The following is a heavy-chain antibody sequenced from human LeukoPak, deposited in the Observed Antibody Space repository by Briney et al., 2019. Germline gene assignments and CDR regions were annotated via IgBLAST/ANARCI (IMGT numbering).Heavy chain of an antibody. CDR3: ARLYCSGGSCYSFDY. D-gene: IGHD2-15*01. J-gene: IGHJ4*02. Sequence: PSETVSLTCTVSGGSISSSSYYWGWIRQPPGKGLEWIGSIYYSGSTYYNPSLKSRVTISVDTSKNQFSLKLSSVTAADTAVYYCARLYCSGGSCYSFDYWGQGTLVTVSS. CDR1: GGSISSSSYY. CDR2: IYYSGST. V-gene: IGHV4-39*01.